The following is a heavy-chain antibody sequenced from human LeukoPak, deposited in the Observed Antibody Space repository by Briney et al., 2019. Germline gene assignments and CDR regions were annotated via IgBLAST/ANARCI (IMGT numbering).Heavy chain of an antibody. CDR2: IYYSGST. CDR3: ARYRDYDSSGYYYDAFDI. V-gene: IGHV4-59*01. J-gene: IGHJ3*02. Sequence: PSETLSLTCTVSGGSISSYYWSWIRQPPEKGLEWIGYIYYSGSTNYSPSLKSRVTISVDTSKNQLSLKLSSVTAADTAVYYCARYRDYDSSGYYYDAFDIWGQGTMVTVSS. CDR1: GGSISSYY. D-gene: IGHD3-22*01.